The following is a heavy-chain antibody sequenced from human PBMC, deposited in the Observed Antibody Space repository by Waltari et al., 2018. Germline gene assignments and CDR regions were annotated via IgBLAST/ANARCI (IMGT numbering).Heavy chain of an antibody. CDR1: GYSFTGSY. V-gene: IGHV1-2*02. J-gene: IGHJ4*02. D-gene: IGHD6-13*01. Sequence: QVQLVQSGAEVTKPGASVTVSCYASGYSFTGSYLPWVRQAPGQGLEWMGWINPNSGGTNYAQKFQGRVTMTRDTSISTAYMELSRLRSDDTAVYYWASDAYSSSYHYWGQGTLVTVSS. CDR2: INPNSGGT. CDR3: ASDAYSSSYHY.